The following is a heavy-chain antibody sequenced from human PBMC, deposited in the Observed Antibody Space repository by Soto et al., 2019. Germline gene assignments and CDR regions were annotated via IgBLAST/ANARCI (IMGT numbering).Heavy chain of an antibody. Sequence: EVQLVESGGGLVQPGGSLRLSCAASGFTFSSYWMSWVRQAPGKGLEWVANIKQDGSEKYYVDSVKGRLPISRDNAKNSLYLQMNSLRAEDTAVYYCARGLGVLLWFGESGGQGTLVTVSS. V-gene: IGHV3-7*04. CDR1: GFTFSSYW. CDR3: ARGLGVLLWFGES. D-gene: IGHD3-10*01. J-gene: IGHJ4*02. CDR2: IKQDGSEK.